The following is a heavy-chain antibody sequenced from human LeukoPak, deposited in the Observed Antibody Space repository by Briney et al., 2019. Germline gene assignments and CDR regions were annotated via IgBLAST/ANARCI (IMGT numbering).Heavy chain of an antibody. Sequence: SETLSLTCTVSSGSISTSNYYWGWVRQPPGTALAWIGNIFYSGSTNYNPPLKSRVTISVDTSKNQFSLKLSSVTTADTAVYYCARDVGATPGYFDYWGQGTLVTVSS. CDR3: ARDVGATPGYFDY. J-gene: IGHJ4*02. V-gene: IGHV4-39*07. CDR2: IFYSGST. CDR1: SGSISTSNYY. D-gene: IGHD1-26*01.